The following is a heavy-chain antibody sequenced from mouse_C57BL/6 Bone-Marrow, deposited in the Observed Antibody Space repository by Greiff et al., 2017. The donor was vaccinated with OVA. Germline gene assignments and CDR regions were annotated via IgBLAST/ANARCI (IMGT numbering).Heavy chain of an antibody. CDR2: IYPGSGST. V-gene: IGHV1-55*01. CDR1: GYTFTSYW. J-gene: IGHJ1*03. Sequence: VQLQQPGAELVKPGASVKMSCKASGYTFTSYWITWVKQRPGQGLEWIGDIYPGSGSTNYNEQFKSKATLTVDTSSSTAYMQLSSLTSEDSAVYYCARDSDYYGSSYVGWYFDVWGTGTTVTVSS. D-gene: IGHD1-1*01. CDR3: ARDSDYYGSSYVGWYFDV.